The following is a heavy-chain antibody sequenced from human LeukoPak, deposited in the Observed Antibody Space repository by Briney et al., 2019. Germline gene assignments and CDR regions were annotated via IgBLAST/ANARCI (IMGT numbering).Heavy chain of an antibody. Sequence: GASVKVSCKASGYTFTSYGISWVRQAPGQGLEWMGWINPNSGGSNYAQKFQGRVTMTTDTSTSTAYMELRSLRSDDTAVYYCARGIYDYVWGSYLNRAFDIWGQGTMVTVSS. CDR2: INPNSGGS. D-gene: IGHD3-16*01. J-gene: IGHJ3*02. CDR3: ARGIYDYVWGSYLNRAFDI. CDR1: GYTFTSYG. V-gene: IGHV1-18*01.